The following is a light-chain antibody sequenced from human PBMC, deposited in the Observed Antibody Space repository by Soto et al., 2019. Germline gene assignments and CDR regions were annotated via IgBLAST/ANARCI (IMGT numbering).Light chain of an antibody. V-gene: IGKV1-5*01. Sequence: DIPMTQSPSTLSASVGDRVTITCRASQTISSGLAWYQQKPGKAPKVLINDASTLESGVPSMFSGSRSGTEFTLTISSQQPDDFAPYYCQQYKSYKTFGQRTTVDIK. CDR2: DAS. CDR1: QTISSG. CDR3: QQYKSYKT. J-gene: IGKJ1*01.